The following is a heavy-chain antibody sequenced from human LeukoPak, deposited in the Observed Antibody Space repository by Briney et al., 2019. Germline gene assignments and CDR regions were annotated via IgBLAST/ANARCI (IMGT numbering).Heavy chain of an antibody. J-gene: IGHJ4*02. V-gene: IGHV3-74*01. Sequence: PXGSLRLSCAASGFTFSSYWMHWVRHAPGKGLVWVSRLNSDGSSTNYADSVKGRFTISRDNAKNTLYLQMNSLRAEDTTVYYCTRDHSSSLDYWGQGTLVTVSS. CDR3: TRDHSSSLDY. CDR1: GFTFSSYW. CDR2: LNSDGSST. D-gene: IGHD6-13*01.